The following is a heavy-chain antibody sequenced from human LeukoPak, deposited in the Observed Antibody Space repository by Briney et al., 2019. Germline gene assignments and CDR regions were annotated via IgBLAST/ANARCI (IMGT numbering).Heavy chain of an antibody. CDR1: GASITSYY. D-gene: IGHD3-10*01. J-gene: IGHJ5*02. Sequence: SETLSLTCTVSGASITSYYWSWIRQPAGKGLEWIGRIYASGSTTYNPSLKSRVTMAVDTSKNQFSLKLSSVTAADTAVYYCARRGSGSYYTNWFDPWGQGTLVTVSS. CDR2: IYASGST. V-gene: IGHV4-4*07. CDR3: ARRGSGSYYTNWFDP.